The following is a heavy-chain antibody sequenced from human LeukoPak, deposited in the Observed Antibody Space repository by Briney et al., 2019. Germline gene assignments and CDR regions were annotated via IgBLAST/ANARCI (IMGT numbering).Heavy chain of an antibody. CDR3: AGRRHNDAFDI. Sequence: SETLSLTCAVYGGSFSGYYWSWIRQPPGKGLEWIGEINHSGSTNYNPSLKSRVTISVDTSKNQFPLKLSSVTAADTAVYYCAGRRHNDAFDIWGQGTMVTVSS. V-gene: IGHV4-34*01. CDR1: GGSFSGYY. CDR2: INHSGST. J-gene: IGHJ3*02.